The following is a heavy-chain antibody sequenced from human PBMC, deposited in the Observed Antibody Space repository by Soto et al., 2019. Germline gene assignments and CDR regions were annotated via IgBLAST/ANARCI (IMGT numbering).Heavy chain of an antibody. J-gene: IGHJ5*02. CDR3: ARDSLVPAANWFDP. CDR1: GYTFTNYA. D-gene: IGHD2-2*01. Sequence: ASVKVSCKASGYTFTNYALHWVRQAPGQRLEWMGWINAGNGNTEYYADSVKGRFTISRDNAKNSLYLQMNSLRAEDTAVYYCARDSLVPAANWFDPWGQGTLVTVSS. V-gene: IGHV1-3*01. CDR2: INAGNGNT.